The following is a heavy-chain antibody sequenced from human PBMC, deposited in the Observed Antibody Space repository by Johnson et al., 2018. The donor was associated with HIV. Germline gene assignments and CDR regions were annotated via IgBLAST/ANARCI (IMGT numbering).Heavy chain of an antibody. Sequence: QVQLVESGVGVVQPGRSLRLSCEASGFMFSRYALAWVRQAPGKGLEWVALIWHDGSNDNYADSVKGRFTLSRDNSRNTLYLQMNNLRSEDTAIYYCVKDSETSSAPLDGAFDIWGQGTTVTVSS. CDR3: VKDSETSSAPLDGAFDI. CDR2: IWHDGSND. CDR1: GFMFSRYA. V-gene: IGHV3-33*06. D-gene: IGHD6-19*01. J-gene: IGHJ3*02.